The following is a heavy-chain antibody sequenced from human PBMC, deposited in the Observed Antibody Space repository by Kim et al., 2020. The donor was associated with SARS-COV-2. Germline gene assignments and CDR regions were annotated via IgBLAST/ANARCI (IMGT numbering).Heavy chain of an antibody. CDR3: ARHPTPYGSGSSFAFGYYYYGMDV. D-gene: IGHD3-10*01. J-gene: IGHJ6*02. Sequence: GESLKISCKGSGYSFTSYWIGWVRQMPGKGLEWMGIIYPGDSDTRYSPSFQGRVTISADKSISTAYLQWSSLKASDTAMYYCARHPTPYGSGSSFAFGYYYYGMDVWGQGTTVTVSS. CDR2: IYPGDSDT. V-gene: IGHV5-51*01. CDR1: GYSFTSYW.